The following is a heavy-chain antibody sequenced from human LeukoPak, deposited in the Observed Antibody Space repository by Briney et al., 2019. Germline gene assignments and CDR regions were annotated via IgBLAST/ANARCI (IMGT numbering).Heavy chain of an antibody. Sequence: GGSLRLSCAASGFTFSRYAMNWVRQAPGKGLEWVSTITGTGDDTFYADSVEGRFTISRDNSQNTLYLQMNSLRAEDTAVYYCTKDPNGDYVGAFDPWGQGTLVTVSS. V-gene: IGHV3-23*01. J-gene: IGHJ5*02. CDR2: ITGTGDDT. CDR1: GFTFSRYA. CDR3: TKDPNGDYVGAFDP. D-gene: IGHD4-17*01.